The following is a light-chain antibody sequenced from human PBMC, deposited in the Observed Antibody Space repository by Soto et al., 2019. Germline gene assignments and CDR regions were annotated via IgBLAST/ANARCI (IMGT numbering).Light chain of an antibody. CDR1: SSDVGGYTY. J-gene: IGLJ2*01. CDR3: SSYTTSSTLV. CDR2: DVN. Sequence: QSALTQPASVSGSPGQSITISCTGTSSDVGGYTYVSWYQQHPGKAPKLMIYDVNNQPSGVSNRFSGSKSGNTASLTISGLQAEDEADYYCSSYTTSSTLVFGGGTQLTVL. V-gene: IGLV2-14*01.